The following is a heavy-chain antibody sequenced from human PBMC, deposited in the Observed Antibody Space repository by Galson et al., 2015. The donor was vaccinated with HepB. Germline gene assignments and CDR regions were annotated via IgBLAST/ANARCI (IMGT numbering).Heavy chain of an antibody. CDR1: GGSISSLSYY. V-gene: IGHV4-39*01. D-gene: IGHD2-2*01. Sequence: LSLTCTVSGGSISSLSYYWVWIRQPPGKGLEWIGSIYYSGNTHYNPSLKSRVTISGDTSKNQFSLKLNSVTAADTAVYYCAGHESESKTYAADNWGQGTLVTVSS. J-gene: IGHJ4*02. CDR3: AGHESESKTYAADN. CDR2: IYYSGNT.